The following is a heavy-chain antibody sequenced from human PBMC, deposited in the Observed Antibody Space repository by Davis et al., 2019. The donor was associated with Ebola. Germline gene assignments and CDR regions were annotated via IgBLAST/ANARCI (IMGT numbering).Heavy chain of an antibody. CDR2: INSDGSST. CDR3: ARDAGGYSSSFDY. V-gene: IGHV3-74*01. Sequence: HTGGSLRLSCAASGFTFDDYAMHWVRQAPGKGLVWVSRINSDGSSTSYADSVKGRFTISRDNAKNTLYLQMNSLRAEDTAVYYCARDAGGYSSSFDYWGQGTLVTVSS. D-gene: IGHD6-13*01. CDR1: GFTFDDYA. J-gene: IGHJ4*02.